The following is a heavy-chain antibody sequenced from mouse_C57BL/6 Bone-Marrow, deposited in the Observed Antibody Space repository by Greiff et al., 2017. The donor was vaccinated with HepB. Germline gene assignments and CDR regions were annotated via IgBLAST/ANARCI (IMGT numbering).Heavy chain of an antibody. CDR2: IYPGSGST. J-gene: IGHJ2*01. CDR3: ARRYYGSSLYYFDY. Sequence: VQLQQPGAELVKPGASVKMSCKASGYTFTSYWITWVKQRPGQGLEWIGDIYPGSGSTNYNEKFESKATLTVDTSSSTAYMQLSSLTSEDSAVYYCARRYYGSSLYYFDYWGQGTTLTVSS. CDR1: GYTFTSYW. V-gene: IGHV1-55*01. D-gene: IGHD1-1*01.